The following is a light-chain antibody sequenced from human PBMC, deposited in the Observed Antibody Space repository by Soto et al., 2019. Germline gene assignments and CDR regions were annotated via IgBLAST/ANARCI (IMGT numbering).Light chain of an antibody. CDR2: DVA. Sequence: QSALTQPASVSGSPGQPITISCTGTSSDVGGYNYVYWYQHHPGKVPKLLIYDVANRPSGVSDRFSGSKSGNTASLTISGLQAEDEADYYCNSYTGSSTYVFGTGTRSPS. V-gene: IGLV2-14*03. CDR1: SSDVGGYNY. CDR3: NSYTGSSTYV. J-gene: IGLJ1*01.